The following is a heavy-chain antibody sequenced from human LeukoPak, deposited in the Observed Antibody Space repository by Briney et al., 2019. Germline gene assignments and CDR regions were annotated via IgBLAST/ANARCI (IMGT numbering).Heavy chain of an antibody. J-gene: IGHJ3*02. CDR3: AKDMGMAVGAFDI. D-gene: IGHD4-23*01. CDR1: GFTFSSYA. CDR2: ISGSGGST. Sequence: GGSLRLSCAASGFTFSSYAMSWVRQAPGKGLEWVSAISGSGGSTYYADSVKGRFTISRDNSKNTLYLQMNSLRAADTDVYSCAKDMGMAVGAFDIWGQGTMVTVSS. V-gene: IGHV3-23*01.